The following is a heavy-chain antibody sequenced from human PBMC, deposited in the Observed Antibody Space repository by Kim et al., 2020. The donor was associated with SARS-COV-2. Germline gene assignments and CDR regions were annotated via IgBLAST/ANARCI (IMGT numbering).Heavy chain of an antibody. J-gene: IGHJ5*02. V-gene: IGHV1-69*01. D-gene: IGHD1-20*01. Sequence: NYPQKFQGRVTITADESTSTAYMELSSLRSEDTAVYYCARGPNNWTGFDPWGQGTLVTVSS. CDR3: ARGPNNWTGFDP.